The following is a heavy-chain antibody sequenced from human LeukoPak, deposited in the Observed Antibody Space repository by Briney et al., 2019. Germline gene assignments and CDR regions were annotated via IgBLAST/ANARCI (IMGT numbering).Heavy chain of an antibody. Sequence: SVKVSCTASGYTFTDYFMNWVRQAPGQGLEGMGWINPKSGGTVYAQKFQGRVTMTRDTSSSTAYMELSRLRFDDTVVYYCARGPRITIFGVVMANDAFDIWGQGTMVTVSS. CDR1: GYTFTDYF. D-gene: IGHD3-3*01. CDR2: INPKSGGT. J-gene: IGHJ3*02. V-gene: IGHV1-2*02. CDR3: ARGPRITIFGVVMANDAFDI.